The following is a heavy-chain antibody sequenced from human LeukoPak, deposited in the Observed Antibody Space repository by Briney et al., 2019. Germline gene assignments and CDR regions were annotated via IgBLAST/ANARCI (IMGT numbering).Heavy chain of an antibody. V-gene: IGHV3-7*01. J-gene: IGHJ4*02. CDR3: ARAETNYDFWSGYYTGFPDY. D-gene: IGHD3-3*01. CDR2: IKQDGSEK. Sequence: HAGGSLRLSCAASGFTFSSYWMSWVRQAPGKGLEWVANIKQDGSEKYYVDSVKGRFTISRDNAKNSLYLQMNSLRAEDTAVYYCARAETNYDFWSGYYTGFPDYWGQGTLVTVSS. CDR1: GFTFSSYW.